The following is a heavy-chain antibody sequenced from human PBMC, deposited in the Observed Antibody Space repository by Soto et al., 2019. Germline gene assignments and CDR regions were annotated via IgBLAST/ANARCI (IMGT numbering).Heavy chain of an antibody. CDR1: GFTFSSYA. D-gene: IGHD3-10*01. V-gene: IGHV3-30-3*01. CDR2: ISYDGSNK. Sequence: AGGSLRLSCAASGFTFSSYAMHWVRQAPGKGLEWVAVISYDGSNKYYADSVKGRFTISRDNSKNTLYLQMNSLRAEDTAVYYCARPPTMVRGENWFDPWGQGTLVTVSS. CDR3: ARPPTMVRGENWFDP. J-gene: IGHJ5*02.